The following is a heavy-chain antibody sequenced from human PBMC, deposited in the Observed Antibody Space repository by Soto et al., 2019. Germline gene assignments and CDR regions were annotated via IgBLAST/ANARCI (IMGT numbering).Heavy chain of an antibody. Sequence: SETLSLNCTVSGGSISSGGYYWSWIRQHPGKGLEWIGYIYYSGSTYYNPSLKSRVTISVDTSKNQFSLKLSSVTAADTAVYYCARTSLYSNYLNWFDSWGQGTLVTVSS. CDR1: GGSISSGGYY. J-gene: IGHJ5*01. V-gene: IGHV4-31*03. D-gene: IGHD4-4*01. CDR3: ARTSLYSNYLNWFDS. CDR2: IYYSGST.